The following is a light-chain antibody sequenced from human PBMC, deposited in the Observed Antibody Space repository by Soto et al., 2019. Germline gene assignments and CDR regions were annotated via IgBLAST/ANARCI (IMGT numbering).Light chain of an antibody. V-gene: IGLV3-21*02. CDR3: QVWDSSSDPLIV. Sequence: SYELTQPPSVSVAPGQPARITCGGNNIGSTSVHWYQQKPGQDPVLVVYDDSDRPSGTPERFSGSNSGNTATLTISRVEAGDEADYYCQVWDSSSDPLIVFGTGTKGTVL. J-gene: IGLJ1*01. CDR1: NIGSTS. CDR2: DDS.